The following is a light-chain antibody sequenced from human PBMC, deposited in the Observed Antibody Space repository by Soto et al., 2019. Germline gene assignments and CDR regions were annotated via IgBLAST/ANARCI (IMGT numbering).Light chain of an antibody. CDR3: QYQGS. J-gene: IGKJ4*01. CDR1: QSVSRRY. CDR2: DVS. V-gene: IGKV3-20*01. Sequence: IVLTQSPDTLSLSPGQRATLSCRASQSVSRRYLAWYQQKPGPAPILLIYDVSERASDIPDRFSGSGSGTDFTLTINRLVPEDVAVYYCQYQGSFGGGTKVEIK.